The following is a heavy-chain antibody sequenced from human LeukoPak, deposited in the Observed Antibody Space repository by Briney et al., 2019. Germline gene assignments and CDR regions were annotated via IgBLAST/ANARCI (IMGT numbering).Heavy chain of an antibody. CDR1: GFTFSSYA. Sequence: PGGSLRLSCAASGFTFSSYAMHWVRQAPGKGLEWVAVISYDGSNKYYADSVKGRFTISRDNSKNTLYLQTNSLRAEDTAVYYCARDPKPLAVAGYFDYWGQGTLVTVSS. CDR3: ARDPKPLAVAGYFDY. D-gene: IGHD6-19*01. J-gene: IGHJ4*02. V-gene: IGHV3-30*04. CDR2: ISYDGSNK.